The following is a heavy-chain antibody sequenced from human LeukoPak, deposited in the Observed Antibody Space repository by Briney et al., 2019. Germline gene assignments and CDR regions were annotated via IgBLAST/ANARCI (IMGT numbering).Heavy chain of an antibody. J-gene: IGHJ3*02. Sequence: GGSLRLSCAASGFTFSSYSMNWVRQAPGKGLEWVSSISSSSSYIYYADSVKGRFTISRDNAKNSLYLQMNSLRAEDTAVYYCARITRNWAPIGGFDAFDIWGKGTMVTVSS. CDR2: ISSSSSYI. CDR1: GFTFSSYS. D-gene: IGHD3-16*01. CDR3: ARITRNWAPIGGFDAFDI. V-gene: IGHV3-21*01.